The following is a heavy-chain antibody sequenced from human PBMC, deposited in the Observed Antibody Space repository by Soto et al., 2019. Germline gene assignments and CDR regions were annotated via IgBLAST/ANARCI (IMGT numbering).Heavy chain of an antibody. J-gene: IGHJ1*01. V-gene: IGHV1-18*01. D-gene: IGHD6-13*01. Sequence: QVQLVQSGAEVKKPGASVKVSCKTSGYIFTNYGISWVRQAPGQGPEWMGWISGYNGNTKYAQTVRGRVDMNTDTCTSTAYMELRSLRSDDTAVYYCARGGSSWSAEYYQHWGQGTLVIVSS. CDR2: ISGYNGNT. CDR1: GYIFTNYG. CDR3: ARGGSSWSAEYYQH.